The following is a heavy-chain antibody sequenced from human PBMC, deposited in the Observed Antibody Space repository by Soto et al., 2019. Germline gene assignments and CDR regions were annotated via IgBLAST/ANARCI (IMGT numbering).Heavy chain of an antibody. CDR3: ARASTRITMVRGVSKLFDY. CDR2: IYYSGST. J-gene: IGHJ4*02. V-gene: IGHV4-31*03. Sequence: QVQLQESGPGLVKPSQTLSLTCTVSGGSISSGGYYWSWIRQHPGKGLEWIGYIYYSGSTYYNPSLQSRVTISVDTSKNQFSLKLSSVTAADTAVYYCARASTRITMVRGVSKLFDYWGQGTLVTVSS. CDR1: GGSISSGGYY. D-gene: IGHD3-10*01.